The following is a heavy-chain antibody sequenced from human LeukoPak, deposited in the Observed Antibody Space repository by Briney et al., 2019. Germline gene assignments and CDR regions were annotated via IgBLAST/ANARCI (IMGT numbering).Heavy chain of an antibody. J-gene: IGHJ4*02. CDR3: SYGDPTDY. CDR1: GGSITSDAYY. CDR2: IYYSGST. D-gene: IGHD4-17*01. Sequence: SETLSLTCTVSGGSITSDAYYWGWIRQPPGKGLEWIGSIYYSGSTYYNPSLKSRVTISVDTSKNQFSLKLSSVTAADTAVYYCSYGDPTDYWGQGTLVTVSS. V-gene: IGHV4-39*07.